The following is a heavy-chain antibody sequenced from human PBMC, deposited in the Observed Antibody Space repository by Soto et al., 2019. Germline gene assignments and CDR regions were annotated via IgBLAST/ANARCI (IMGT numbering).Heavy chain of an antibody. CDR3: AKGTSGYDLYYFDY. V-gene: IGHV3-30*18. CDR1: GFTFSSYG. D-gene: IGHD5-12*01. J-gene: IGHJ4*02. Sequence: QVQLVESGRGVVQPGRSLRLSCAASGFTFSSYGMHWVRQAPGKGLEWVAVISYDGSNKYYADSVKGRFTISRDNSKNTLYLQMNSLRAEDTAVYYCAKGTSGYDLYYFDYWGQGTLVTVSS. CDR2: ISYDGSNK.